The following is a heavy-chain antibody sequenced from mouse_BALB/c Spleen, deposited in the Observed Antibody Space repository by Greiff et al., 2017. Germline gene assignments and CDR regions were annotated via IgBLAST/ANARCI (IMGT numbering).Heavy chain of an antibody. J-gene: IGHJ3*01. CDR1: GYTFTDYE. Sequence: QVQLQQSGAELVRPGASVTLSCKASGYTFTDYEMHWVKQTPVHGLEWIGAIDPETGGTAYNQKFKGKATLTADKSSSTAYMELRSLTSEDSAVYDCTRFNGGSLFAYWGQGTLVTVSA. CDR2: IDPETGGT. CDR3: TRFNGGSLFAY. D-gene: IGHD1-2*01. V-gene: IGHV1-15*01.